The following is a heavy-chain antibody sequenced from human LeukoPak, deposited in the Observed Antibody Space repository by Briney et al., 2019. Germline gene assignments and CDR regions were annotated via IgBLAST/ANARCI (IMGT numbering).Heavy chain of an antibody. Sequence: SETLSLTCTVSGDSVNSGGYYWSWIRQYPGKGLEWIGYIYSSGSTYYDPSLKSRLTISVDTSKNQFSLNLSSVTAADTAVYYCARSGSIRCYDYWGQGTLVTVSS. J-gene: IGHJ4*02. CDR2: IYSSGST. CDR3: ARSGSIRCYDY. D-gene: IGHD2-2*01. V-gene: IGHV4-31*03. CDR1: GDSVNSGGYY.